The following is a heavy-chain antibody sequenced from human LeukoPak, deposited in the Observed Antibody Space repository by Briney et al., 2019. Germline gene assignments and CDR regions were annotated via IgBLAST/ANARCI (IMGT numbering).Heavy chain of an antibody. J-gene: IGHJ2*01. Sequence: SETLSLNCSDSGCSSSSYYRSWLRQPPGKGLEWIGYIYYSGSTNYNPSLKSRVTISVDTSKNQFSLKLSSVTAADTAVYYCARGRIIGWYFDLWGRGTLVTVSS. D-gene: IGHD3-16*02. CDR1: GCSSSSYY. CDR3: ARGRIIGWYFDL. CDR2: IYYSGST. V-gene: IGHV4-59*01.